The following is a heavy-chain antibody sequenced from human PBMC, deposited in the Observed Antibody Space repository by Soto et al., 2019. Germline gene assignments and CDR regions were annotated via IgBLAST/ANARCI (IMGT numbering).Heavy chain of an antibody. Sequence: QVQLVESGGGVVQPGRSLRLSCAASGFTFSTYGIHWVRQAPGKGLEWVALISYAENNKDYADFGKGRFTISRDNSKNTPYLQMNSQTAEDTAVYYCAKDPCGARCYYYGMDVWGQGTTVTVSS. J-gene: IGHJ6*02. CDR3: AKDPCGARCYYYGMDV. CDR2: ISYAENNK. D-gene: IGHD2-21*01. V-gene: IGHV3-30*18. CDR1: GFTFSTYG.